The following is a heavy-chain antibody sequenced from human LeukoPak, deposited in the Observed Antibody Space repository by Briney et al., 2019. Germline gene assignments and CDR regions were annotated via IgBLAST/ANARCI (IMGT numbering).Heavy chain of an antibody. CDR1: GFTFSSSA. Sequence: GGSLRLSCAASGFTFSSSAMSWVRQAPGKGLEWVSTISGSGGRSDYADSVRGRFTISRDNPENTLFMQMNSLRAEDTAVYYCAKDGWLLRYFDYWGQGNLVTVSS. V-gene: IGHV3-23*01. D-gene: IGHD2-15*01. J-gene: IGHJ4*02. CDR2: ISGSGGRS. CDR3: AKDGWLLRYFDY.